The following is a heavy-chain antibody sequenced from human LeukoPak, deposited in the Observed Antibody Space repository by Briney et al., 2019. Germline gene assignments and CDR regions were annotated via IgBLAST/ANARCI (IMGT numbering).Heavy chain of an antibody. J-gene: IGHJ6*03. V-gene: IGHV3-66*02. Sequence: PGGSLRLSCAASGFTVSSNYISWVRQAPGKGLEWVSVIYSGGSTYYADSVKGRFTISRDNSKNTLYLQMNSLRAEDTAVYYCARDGYDFWSGYTNYYYYMDVWGKGTTVTVS. CDR3: ARDGYDFWSGYTNYYYYMDV. CDR2: IYSGGST. CDR1: GFTVSSNY. D-gene: IGHD3-3*01.